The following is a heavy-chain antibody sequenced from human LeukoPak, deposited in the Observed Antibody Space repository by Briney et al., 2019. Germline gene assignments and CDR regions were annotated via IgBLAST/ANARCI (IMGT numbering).Heavy chain of an antibody. Sequence: PGGSLRHSCAASGFTFSSYSMNWVRQAPGKGLEWVSSISSSSSYIYYADSVKGRFTISRDNAKNSLYLQMNSLRAEDTAVYYCVREPGAPRGWFDSWGQGTLVTVSS. CDR1: GFTFSSYS. CDR3: VREPGAPRGWFDS. J-gene: IGHJ5*01. D-gene: IGHD7-27*01. V-gene: IGHV3-21*01. CDR2: ISSSSSYI.